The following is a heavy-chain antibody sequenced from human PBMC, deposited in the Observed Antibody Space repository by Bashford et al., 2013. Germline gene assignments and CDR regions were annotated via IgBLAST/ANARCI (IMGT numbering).Heavy chain of an antibody. J-gene: IGHJ6*02. CDR3: AKGVTDYDFWSGYFLTSGMDV. D-gene: IGHD3-3*01. CDR1: GYTFTGYY. CDR2: INPNSGGT. Sequence: ASVKVSCKASGYTFTGYYMHWVRQAPGQGLEWMGWINPNSGGTNYAQKFQGRFTISRDNSNNTLYLQMNSLRAEDTAVYYCAKGVTDYDFWSGYFLTSGMDVWGQGTTVTVSS. V-gene: IGHV1-2*02.